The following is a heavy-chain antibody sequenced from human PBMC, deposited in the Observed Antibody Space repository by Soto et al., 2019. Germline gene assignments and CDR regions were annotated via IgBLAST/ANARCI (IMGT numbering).Heavy chain of an antibody. D-gene: IGHD2-21*02. CDR3: ARDAYPYCGGDCYSGWFDP. J-gene: IGHJ5*02. Sequence: AASVKVSCKASGGTFSSYAISWVRQAPGQGLEWMGGIIPIFGTANYAQKFQGRVTITADESTSTAYMELSSLRSEDTAVYYCARDAYPYCGGDCYSGWFDPWGQGTLVTVSS. CDR1: GGTFSSYA. V-gene: IGHV1-69*13. CDR2: IIPIFGTA.